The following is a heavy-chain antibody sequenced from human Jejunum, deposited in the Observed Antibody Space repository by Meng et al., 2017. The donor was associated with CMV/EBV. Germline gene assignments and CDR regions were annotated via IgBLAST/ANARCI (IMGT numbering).Heavy chain of an antibody. J-gene: IGHJ6*02. V-gene: IGHV4-39*01. CDR1: STSS. Sequence: STSSWAWIRQPPGKGLEWIASVYFSGSTYYNPSFESRVTISVDPSKNQFSLELRSVTAADTAVYYCATSSSYSASYYYYSGIDVWGQGTPVTVSS. D-gene: IGHD1-26*01. CDR2: VYFSGST. CDR3: ATSSSYSASYYYYSGIDV.